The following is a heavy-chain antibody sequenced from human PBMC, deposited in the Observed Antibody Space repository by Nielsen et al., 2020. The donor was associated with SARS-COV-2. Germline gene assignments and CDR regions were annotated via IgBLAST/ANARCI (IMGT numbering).Heavy chain of an antibody. CDR2: IDPSGRT. CDR3: ARQAFGITIFGVVTRGGFDY. Sequence: SETLSLTCAVYGGSFSGYYWTWIRQPPGKGLQWLGEIDPSGRTNYNPSLKGRVTISVDTSKNQVSLKINSVTAADTAVYYCARQAFGITIFGVVTRGGFDYWGQGTLVTVSS. J-gene: IGHJ4*02. CDR1: GGSFSGYY. V-gene: IGHV4-34*01. D-gene: IGHD3-3*01.